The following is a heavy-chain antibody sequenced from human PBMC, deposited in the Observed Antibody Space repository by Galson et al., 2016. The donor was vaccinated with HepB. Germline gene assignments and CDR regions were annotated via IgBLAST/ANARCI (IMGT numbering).Heavy chain of an antibody. CDR1: GFNMRAYA. V-gene: IGHV3-30*04. CDR3: ARGRAAMDV. D-gene: IGHD3-10*01. Sequence: SLRLSCAASGFNMRAYAMYWVRQAPGRGLEWLSVTSFDGNNNDYADSVKGRFTMSRDNSQNTVHLLLSGLRPEDTATYYCARGRAAMDVWGQGTTVFVSS. CDR2: TSFDGNNN. J-gene: IGHJ6*02.